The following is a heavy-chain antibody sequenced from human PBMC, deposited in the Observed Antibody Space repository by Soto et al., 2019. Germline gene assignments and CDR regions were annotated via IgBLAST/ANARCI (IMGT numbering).Heavy chain of an antibody. CDR2: IWNDGTSR. CDR1: GFTFSNYG. V-gene: IGHV3-33*01. Sequence: QVQLVESGGGVVQPGRSLRLSCEASGFTFSNYGMHWVRQAPGKGLEWVAVIWNDGTSRYYADSVKGRFTISRDNSKNTLFLQMNNRRADDTAVYYCARPDLVVAIGGALDCWGQGTLVTVSS. D-gene: IGHD5-12*01. CDR3: ARPDLVVAIGGALDC. J-gene: IGHJ4*02.